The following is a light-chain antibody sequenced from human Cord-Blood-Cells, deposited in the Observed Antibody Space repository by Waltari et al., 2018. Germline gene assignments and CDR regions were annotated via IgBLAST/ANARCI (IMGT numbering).Light chain of an antibody. Sequence: QSVLTQPPSVSEAPRQRVTISCSGSSSNIGNNAVNWYQQLPGKAPKLLIYYDDLRPSGVSDRFSGSESGTSASLAISGLQSEDEADYYCAAWDDSLNGPVFGGGTKLTVL. V-gene: IGLV1-36*01. J-gene: IGLJ2*01. CDR1: SSNIGNNA. CDR3: AAWDDSLNGPV. CDR2: YDD.